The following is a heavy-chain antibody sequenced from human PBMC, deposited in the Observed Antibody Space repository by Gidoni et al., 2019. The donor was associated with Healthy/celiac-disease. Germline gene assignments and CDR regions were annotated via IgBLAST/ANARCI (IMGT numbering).Heavy chain of an antibody. J-gene: IGHJ4*02. V-gene: IGHV4-39*01. CDR2: IYYSGST. CDR1: GGSISSSSYH. CDR3: AREVAGLIDY. Sequence: QLQLQESGPGLVKPSETLSLTCTVSGGSISSSSYHWGWIRQPPGKGLEWIGSIYYSGSTYYNPSLKSRVTISVDTSKNQFSLKLSSVTAADTAVYYCAREVAGLIDYWGQGTLVTVSS. D-gene: IGHD6-19*01.